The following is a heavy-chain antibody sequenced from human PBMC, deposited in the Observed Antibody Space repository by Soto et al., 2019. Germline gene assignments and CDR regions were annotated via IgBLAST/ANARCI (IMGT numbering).Heavy chain of an antibody. Sequence: ASVKVSCKVSGYTLTELSMHWVRQAPGKGLEWMGGFDPEDGETIYAQKFQGRVTMTEDTSTDTAYMELSSLRSEDTAVYYCATGPLVGATTAFDYWGQGTLVTVSS. CDR1: GYTLTELS. CDR2: FDPEDGET. CDR3: ATGPLVGATTAFDY. D-gene: IGHD1-26*01. V-gene: IGHV1-24*01. J-gene: IGHJ4*02.